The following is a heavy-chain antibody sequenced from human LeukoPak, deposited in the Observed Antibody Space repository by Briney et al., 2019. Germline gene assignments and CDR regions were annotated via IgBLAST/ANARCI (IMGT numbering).Heavy chain of an antibody. V-gene: IGHV4-34*01. CDR2: INHSGST. CDR1: GGSFSGYY. CDR3: ARDQYYDILTGGNWFDP. J-gene: IGHJ5*02. D-gene: IGHD3-9*01. Sequence: PSETLSLTCAVYGGSFSGYYWSWIRQPPGKGLEWIGEINHSGSTNYNPSLKSRVTISVDTSKNQFSLKLSSVTAADTAVYYCARDQYYDILTGGNWFDPWGQGTLVTVSS.